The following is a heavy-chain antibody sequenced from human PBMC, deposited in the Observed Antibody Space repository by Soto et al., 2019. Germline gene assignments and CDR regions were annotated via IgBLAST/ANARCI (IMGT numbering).Heavy chain of an antibody. CDR2: IYHSGNT. CDR1: GGSISSGDYY. V-gene: IGHV4-30-4*01. CDR3: ARERPDGARLDP. J-gene: IGHJ5*02. D-gene: IGHD6-6*01. Sequence: QVQLQESGPGLVKPSQTLSLTCTVSGGSISSGDYYWSWIRQPPGKGLEWIGYIYHSGNTYYNPSLKSRVTISVDTSKNQFSLKLSSVTAAATAVYYCARERPDGARLDPWGQGPLVTVSS.